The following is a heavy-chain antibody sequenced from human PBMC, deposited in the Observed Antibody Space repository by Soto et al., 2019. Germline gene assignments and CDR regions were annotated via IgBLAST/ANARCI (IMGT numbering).Heavy chain of an antibody. V-gene: IGHV3-9*01. CDR1: GFTFDDYA. D-gene: IGHD1-7*01. CDR2: ISWNSGSI. Sequence: GGSLRLSCAASGFTFDDYAMHWVRHAPGKGLEWVSGISWNSGSIGYADSVKGRFTISRDNAKNSLYLQMNSLRAEDTALYYCAKDMLVGRNYGAFDIWGQGTMVTVSS. J-gene: IGHJ3*02. CDR3: AKDMLVGRNYGAFDI.